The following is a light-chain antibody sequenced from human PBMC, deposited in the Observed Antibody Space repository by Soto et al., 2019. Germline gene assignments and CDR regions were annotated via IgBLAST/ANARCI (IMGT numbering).Light chain of an antibody. J-gene: IGKJ2*03. CDR3: QQYGDPPPYS. CDR2: GAS. Sequence: EIVLTQSRGTLSLSPGERATLSCRASQSVSRSSLAWYQQRPGQAPRLLIFGASSRAAGIPDRFSGSGSATDFTLTISRLEPEDSAVYYCQQYGDPPPYSFGQGTKLEI. CDR1: QSVSRSS. V-gene: IGKV3-20*01.